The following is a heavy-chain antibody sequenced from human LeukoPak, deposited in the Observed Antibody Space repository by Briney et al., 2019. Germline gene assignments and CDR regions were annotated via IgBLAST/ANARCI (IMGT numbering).Heavy chain of an antibody. V-gene: IGHV3-9*01. Sequence: PGRSLRLSCAASGFTFDDYAMHWVRQAPGKGLEWVSGISWNSGSIGYADSVKGRFTISRDNAKNSLYLQMNSLRAEDTALYYCAKGPSDSSGYLGYFDYWGQGTLVTVSS. J-gene: IGHJ4*02. D-gene: IGHD3-22*01. CDR3: AKGPSDSSGYLGYFDY. CDR1: GFTFDDYA. CDR2: ISWNSGSI.